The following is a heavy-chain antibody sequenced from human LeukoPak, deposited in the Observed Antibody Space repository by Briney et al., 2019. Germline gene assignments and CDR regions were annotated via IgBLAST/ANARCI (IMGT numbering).Heavy chain of an antibody. CDR1: GGSVSSGSYY. Sequence: SETLSLTCTVSGGSVSSGSYYWNWIRQPAGKGLEWIGRIYTSGTTSYNPSLKSRVSISVGTSKNHFSLRLNSVTAADTAVYYCASEEPYSINGFDHWGQGTLVTVSS. J-gene: IGHJ4*02. D-gene: IGHD2-21*01. CDR3: ASEEPYSINGFDH. V-gene: IGHV4-61*02. CDR2: IYTSGTT.